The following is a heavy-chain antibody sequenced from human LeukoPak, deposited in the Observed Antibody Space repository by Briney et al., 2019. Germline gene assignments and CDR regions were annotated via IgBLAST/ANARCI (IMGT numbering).Heavy chain of an antibody. J-gene: IGHJ3*02. CDR3: ASSTTGTTYAFDM. CDR1: GGSISNYY. V-gene: IGHV4-59*12. Sequence: PSETLSLTCTVSGGSISNYYWSWIRQPPGKELEWIGYIFYSGSTNDNPSLKSRVTISVDASKHQFSLKLSSVTAADTAVYYCASSTTGTTYAFDMWGQGTMVTVSS. D-gene: IGHD1-1*01. CDR2: IFYSGST.